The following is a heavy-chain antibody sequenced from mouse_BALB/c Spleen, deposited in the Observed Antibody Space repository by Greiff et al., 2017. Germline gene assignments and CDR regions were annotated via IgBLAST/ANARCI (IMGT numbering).Heavy chain of an antibody. CDR3: TRRGYDYDRVMDY. Sequence: QVQLQQSGAELVKPGASVKLSCKASGYTFTSYYMYWVKQRPGQGLEWIGEINPSNGGTNFNEKFKSKATLTVDKSSSTAYMQLSSLTSEDSAVYYCTRRGYDYDRVMDYWGQGTSVTVSS. J-gene: IGHJ4*01. CDR1: GYTFTSYY. V-gene: IGHV1S81*02. CDR2: INPSNGGT. D-gene: IGHD2-4*01.